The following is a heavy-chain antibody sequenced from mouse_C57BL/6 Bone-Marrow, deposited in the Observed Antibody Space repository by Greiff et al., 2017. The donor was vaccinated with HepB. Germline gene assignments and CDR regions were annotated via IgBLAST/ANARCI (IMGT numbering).Heavy chain of an antibody. CDR2: INPSSGYT. V-gene: IGHV1-7*01. CDR3: ASNYYDGSLYFDV. Sequence: VMLVESGAELANPGASVKLSCKASGYTFTSYWMHWVNQRPGQGLEWIGYINPSSGYTKYNQKFKDKATLTADKSSSTAYMQLSSLTYEDSAVYYCASNYYDGSLYFDVWGTGTTVTVSS. D-gene: IGHD1-1*01. CDR1: GYTFTSYW. J-gene: IGHJ1*03.